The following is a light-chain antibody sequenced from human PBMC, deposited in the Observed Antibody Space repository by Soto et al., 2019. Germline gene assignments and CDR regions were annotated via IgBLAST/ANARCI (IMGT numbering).Light chain of an antibody. CDR3: QALYSSIVV. CDR2: QDS. Sequence: SYELTQPPSVSVSPGQTASITCSGAKSGDKYACWYQQKPGQSPVLVIYQDSKRPSGIPERFSGSNSGNTATLTISGTQAMDEADYYCQALYSSIVVFGGGPKLTVL. J-gene: IGLJ2*01. V-gene: IGLV3-1*01. CDR1: KSGDKY.